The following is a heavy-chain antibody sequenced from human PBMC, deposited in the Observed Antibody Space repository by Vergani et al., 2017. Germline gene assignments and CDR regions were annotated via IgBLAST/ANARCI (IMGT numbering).Heavy chain of an antibody. CDR2: ISYDGSNK. V-gene: IGHV3-30*18. Sequence: QVQLVESGGGVVQPGRSLRLSCAASGFTFSSYGMHWVRQAPGKGLEWVAVISYDGSNKYYADSVKGRFTISRDNSKNTLYLQMNSLRADDTAVYYCAKGLGQQWLVEGYWGQGTLVTVSS. CDR1: GFTFSSYG. J-gene: IGHJ4*02. D-gene: IGHD6-19*01. CDR3: AKGLGQQWLVEGY.